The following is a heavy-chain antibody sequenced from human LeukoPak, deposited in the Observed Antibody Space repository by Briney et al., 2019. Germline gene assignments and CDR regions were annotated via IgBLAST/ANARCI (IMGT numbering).Heavy chain of an antibody. Sequence: PSETLSLTCTVSGGSISSYYWSWLRQPPGKGLEWIGYIYYSGSTNYNPSLKSRVTISVDTSKNQFSLELSSVTAADTAVYYCARWGSITTARFDYWGQGTLVTVSS. CDR1: GGSISSYY. CDR2: IYYSGST. V-gene: IGHV4-59*01. CDR3: ARWGSITTARFDY. D-gene: IGHD3-16*01. J-gene: IGHJ4*02.